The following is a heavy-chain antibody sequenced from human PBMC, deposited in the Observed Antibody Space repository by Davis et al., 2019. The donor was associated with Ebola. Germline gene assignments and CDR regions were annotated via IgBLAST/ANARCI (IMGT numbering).Heavy chain of an antibody. J-gene: IGHJ5*02. Sequence: GGSLRLSCAASGFTFSDYYMSWIRQAPGKGLEWVSYISSSGSTIYYADSVKGRFTIPRDNAKNSLYLQMNSLRAEDTAVYYCARDTTVTTGWFDPWGQGTLVTVSS. CDR3: ARDTTVTTGWFDP. V-gene: IGHV3-11*01. CDR1: GFTFSDYY. D-gene: IGHD4-17*01. CDR2: ISSSGSTI.